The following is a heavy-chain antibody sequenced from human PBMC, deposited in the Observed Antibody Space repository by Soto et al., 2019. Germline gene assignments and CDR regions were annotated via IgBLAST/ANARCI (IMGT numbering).Heavy chain of an antibody. CDR3: ARDHLTSGYSYGDYFDY. D-gene: IGHD5-18*01. J-gene: IGHJ4*02. Sequence: QVQLVESGGGVVQPGRSLRLSCAASGFTFSSYGMHWVRQAPGKGLEWVAVIWYDGSNKYYADSVKGRFTISRDNSKNTLYLQMNSLRAEDTAVYYCARDHLTSGYSYGDYFDYWGQGTLVTVSS. V-gene: IGHV3-33*01. CDR2: IWYDGSNK. CDR1: GFTFSSYG.